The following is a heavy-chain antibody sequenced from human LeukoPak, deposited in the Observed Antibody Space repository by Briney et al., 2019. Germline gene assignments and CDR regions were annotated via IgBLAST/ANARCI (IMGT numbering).Heavy chain of an antibody. V-gene: IGHV4-4*02. CDR2: IYHSGST. J-gene: IGHJ4*02. CDR3: ARDREGYNDLYYFDY. CDR1: GGSISSSNW. Sequence: SETLSLTCAVSGGSISSSNWWSWVRQPPGKGLEWIGEIYHSGSTNYNPSLKSRVTISVDKSKNQFSLKLSSVTAADTAVYYCARDREGYNDLYYFDYWGQGTLVTVSS. D-gene: IGHD5-24*01.